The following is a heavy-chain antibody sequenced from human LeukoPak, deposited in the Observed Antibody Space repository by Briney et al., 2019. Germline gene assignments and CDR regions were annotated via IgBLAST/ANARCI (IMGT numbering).Heavy chain of an antibody. CDR3: ARHITDSGSSFDL. V-gene: IGHV4-59*08. CDR1: DDSISSFY. D-gene: IGHD3-10*01. Sequence: SETLSLTCTVSDDSISSFYWGWIRQPPGKGLEWIAYIHSVGYSNYNPSLKSRVSMSIDTSKKHFSLKLTSVTATDTAVYYCARHITDSGSSFDLWSRGTLVTVSS. J-gene: IGHJ2*01. CDR2: IHSVGYS.